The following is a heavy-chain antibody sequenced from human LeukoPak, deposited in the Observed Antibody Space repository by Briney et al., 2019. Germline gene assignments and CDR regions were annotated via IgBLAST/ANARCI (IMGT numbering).Heavy chain of an antibody. CDR1: GYTFTVYY. CDR2: INPDNGGT. V-gene: IGHV1-2*02. CDR3: ARDPSNSGYDYLYYFDY. Sequence: ASVKVSCKASGYTFTVYYVHWVRQAPGQGLEWMGWINPDNGGTNYAQKFQGRVTMTRDMSISTAYMELSRLRSDDTAVYYCARDPSNSGYDYLYYFDYWGQGTLVTVSS. J-gene: IGHJ4*02. D-gene: IGHD5-12*01.